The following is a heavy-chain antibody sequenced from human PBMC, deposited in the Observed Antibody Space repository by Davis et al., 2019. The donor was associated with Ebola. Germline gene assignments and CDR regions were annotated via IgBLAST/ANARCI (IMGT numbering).Heavy chain of an antibody. CDR1: GFSFSSYW. CDR3: ASLAIRLLDY. D-gene: IGHD5-12*01. J-gene: IGHJ4*02. CDR2: INSDGSST. V-gene: IGHV3-74*03. Sequence: GESLKISCAASGFSFSSYWMYWVRQAPGKGLVWVSRINSDGSSTTYADSVKGRFTISRDNAKNTLYLQMNSLRAEDTAVYYCASLAIRLLDYWGQGTQVTVSS.